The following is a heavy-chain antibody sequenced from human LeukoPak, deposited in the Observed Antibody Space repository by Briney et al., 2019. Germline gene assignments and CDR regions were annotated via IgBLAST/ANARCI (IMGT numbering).Heavy chain of an antibody. Sequence: GRSLRLSCAASGFTFSSYGMHWVRQAPGKGLEWVAVIWYDGSNKYYADSVKGRFTISRDNSKNTLYLQMNSLRAEDTAVYYCAKGAADLGKTYYYYYYMDVWGKGTTVTVSS. J-gene: IGHJ6*03. CDR3: AKGAADLGKTYYYYYYMDV. CDR1: GFTFSSYG. V-gene: IGHV3-33*06. D-gene: IGHD3-16*01. CDR2: IWYDGSNK.